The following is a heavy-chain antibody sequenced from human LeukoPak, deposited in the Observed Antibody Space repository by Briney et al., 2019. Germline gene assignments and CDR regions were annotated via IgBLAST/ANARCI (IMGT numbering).Heavy chain of an antibody. D-gene: IGHD4-23*01. V-gene: IGHV3-66*02. CDR2: IYSGGST. J-gene: IGHJ4*02. CDR1: GLSVSSNY. Sequence: GGSLRLPCAASGLSVSSNYMSWVRQAPGKGLEWVSVIYSGGSTYYADSVKGRFTISRDNSKNTLYLQMNSLRAEDTAVYYCARGLGGNSRAAPYYFDYWGQGTLVTVSS. CDR3: ARGLGGNSRAAPYYFDY.